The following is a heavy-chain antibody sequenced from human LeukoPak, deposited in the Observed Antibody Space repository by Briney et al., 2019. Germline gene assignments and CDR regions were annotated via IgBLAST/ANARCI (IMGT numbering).Heavy chain of an antibody. Sequence: KISCKASGYSFTTYWIGWVRQMPGKGLEWMGIIYPGDSDTRYSPSFQGQVTISADKSISTAYLQWSSLKASDTAMYYCARGNRRDGRGYYYYGMDVWGQGTTVTVSS. D-gene: IGHD5-24*01. CDR2: IYPGDSDT. CDR1: GYSFTTYW. V-gene: IGHV5-51*01. J-gene: IGHJ6*02. CDR3: ARGNRRDGRGYYYYGMDV.